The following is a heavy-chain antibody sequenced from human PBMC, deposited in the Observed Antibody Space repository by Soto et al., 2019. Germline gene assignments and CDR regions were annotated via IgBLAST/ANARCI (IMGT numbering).Heavy chain of an antibody. Sequence: QVQLVQSGAEVKKPGSSVKVSCKASGGTFSSYAISWVRQAPGQGLEWMGGSIPIFGTANYAQKFQGRVTITADESTSTADMGRSSLRSEDTAVYYCARGSYGDYVGWFDPWGQGTLVTVSS. CDR2: SIPIFGTA. CDR3: ARGSYGDYVGWFDP. D-gene: IGHD4-17*01. V-gene: IGHV1-69*01. CDR1: GGTFSSYA. J-gene: IGHJ5*02.